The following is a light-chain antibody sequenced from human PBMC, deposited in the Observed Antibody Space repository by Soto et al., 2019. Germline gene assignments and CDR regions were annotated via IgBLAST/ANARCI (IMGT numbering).Light chain of an antibody. V-gene: IGKV3-11*01. Sequence: IVLTQSPATLCLSPGERATISCRASQSVSRNLAWYQQKPGQAPRLLIYDASNRATGIPARFSGSGSVTDFTLTISSLEPEDFAVYYCQQYNNWPPITFGQGTRLEIK. CDR2: DAS. CDR3: QQYNNWPPIT. CDR1: QSVSRN. J-gene: IGKJ5*01.